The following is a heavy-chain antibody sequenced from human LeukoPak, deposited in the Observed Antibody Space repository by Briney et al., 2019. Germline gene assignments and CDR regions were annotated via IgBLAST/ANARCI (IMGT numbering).Heavy chain of an antibody. Sequence: GSLRLSCAASGFSVTSNHMNWVRQAPGKGLEWVSIIYTGGTTHYADSLNDRFTISRDDSINTLYLQMNSLRAEDTAVYYCARDVYYDSGSRIENWFDPWGQGTLVTVSS. CDR2: IYTGGTT. CDR3: ARDVYYDSGSRIENWFDP. D-gene: IGHD3-10*01. V-gene: IGHV3-66*01. CDR1: GFSVTSNH. J-gene: IGHJ5*02.